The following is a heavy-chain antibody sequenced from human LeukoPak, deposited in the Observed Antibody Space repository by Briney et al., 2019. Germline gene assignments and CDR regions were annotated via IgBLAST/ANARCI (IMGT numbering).Heavy chain of an antibody. CDR2: IYHSGST. V-gene: IGHV4-59*12. CDR1: GDSITSSY. J-gene: IGHJ5*02. D-gene: IGHD2-21*01. CDR3: ARAHIVGNWFDP. Sequence: SETLSLTCTVSGDSITSSYWSWIRQPPGKGLEWIGYIYHSGSTYYNPSLKSRVTISVDRSKNQFSLKLSSVTAADTAVYYCARAHIVGNWFDPWGQGTLVTVSS.